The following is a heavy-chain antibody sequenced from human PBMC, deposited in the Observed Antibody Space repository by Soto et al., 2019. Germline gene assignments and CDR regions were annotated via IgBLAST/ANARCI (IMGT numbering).Heavy chain of an antibody. Sequence: WGSLRLSCAASGFTFISYAIICFRHSPLKWLEWVSAISGSGGSTYYADSVKGRFTISRDNSKNTLYLQMNSLRAEDTAVYYCAKEGQQLVAYYYYGMDVWGQGTTVTVSS. D-gene: IGHD6-13*01. V-gene: IGHV3-23*01. CDR1: GFTFISYA. CDR2: ISGSGGST. CDR3: AKEGQQLVAYYYYGMDV. J-gene: IGHJ6*02.